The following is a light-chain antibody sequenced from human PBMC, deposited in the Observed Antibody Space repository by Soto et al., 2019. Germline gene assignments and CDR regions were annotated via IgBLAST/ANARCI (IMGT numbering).Light chain of an antibody. V-gene: IGLV2-14*01. Sequence: QSALTQPASVSGSPGQSISISCTGTSSDVGGYNYVSWYQQHPGKAPKLMIYEVTNRPSGVSNRFSGSKSGNTASLTISGLQAEDEADYYCTSYTPSSPRVFGGGTKLTVL. CDR1: SSDVGGYNY. J-gene: IGLJ3*02. CDR3: TSYTPSSPRV. CDR2: EVT.